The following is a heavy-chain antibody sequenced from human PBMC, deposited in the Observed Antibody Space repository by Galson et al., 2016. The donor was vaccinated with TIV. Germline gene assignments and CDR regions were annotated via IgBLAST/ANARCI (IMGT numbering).Heavy chain of an antibody. J-gene: IGHJ4*02. CDR1: VFPFSGFS. CDR3: ARDPFFGSGSYYSVLWYFDY. CDR2: ISSTSSYT. D-gene: IGHD3-10*01. V-gene: IGHV3-21*01. Sequence: SLRLSCADSVFPFSGFSMNRVRQTPGKGLEWVAFISSTSSYTYYADSVRGRFTISRDNANNIVYLQMSSLRVEDTAVYYCARDPFFGSGSYYSVLWYFDYWGQGTQVTVAS.